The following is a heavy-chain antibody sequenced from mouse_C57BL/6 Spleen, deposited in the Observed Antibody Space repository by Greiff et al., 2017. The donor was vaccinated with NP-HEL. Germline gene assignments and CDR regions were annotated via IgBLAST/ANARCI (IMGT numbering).Heavy chain of an antibody. CDR1: GYAFTNYL. D-gene: IGHD2-1*01. J-gene: IGHJ3*01. V-gene: IGHV1-54*01. CDR2: INPGSGGT. CDR3: ARSGLYYGNYAWFAY. Sequence: VQLQQSGAELVRPGTSVKVSCKASGYAFTNYLIEWVKQRPGQGLEWIGVINPGSGGTNYNEKFKGKATLTADKSSSTAYMQLSSLTSEDSAVYFCARSGLYYGNYAWFAYWGQGTLVTVSA.